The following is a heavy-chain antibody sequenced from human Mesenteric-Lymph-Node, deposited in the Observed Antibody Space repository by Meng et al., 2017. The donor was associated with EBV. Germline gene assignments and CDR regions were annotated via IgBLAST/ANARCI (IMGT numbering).Heavy chain of an antibody. D-gene: IGHD4-23*01. Sequence: DVQLVESGGGRVKAGGSLRLSCAASGFTLSPYSINWVRQAPGKGLEWISSSSGTSTKINYADSVKGRFTVSRDNAENSLSLQMNSLRAEDTAIYYCARDLGRGKSFDYGMDVWGQGTTVTVSS. CDR1: GFTLSPYS. CDR3: ARDLGRGKSFDYGMDV. V-gene: IGHV3-21*01. J-gene: IGHJ6*02. CDR2: SSGTSTKI.